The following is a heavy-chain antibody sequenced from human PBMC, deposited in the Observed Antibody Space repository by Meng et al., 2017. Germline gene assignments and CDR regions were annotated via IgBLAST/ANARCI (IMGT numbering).Heavy chain of an antibody. Sequence: GESLKISCAASGFTFRSYVMHWVRQGPGKGLEWVSVIGYDGTNTYYADSVKGRFTISRDNSKNTLYLQMNSLTDEDTAVYYCARVTDYFYDNGPVEAIDFWGHGTMVTVSS. CDR1: GFTFRSYV. D-gene: IGHD3-16*01. CDR3: ARVTDYFYDNGPVEAIDF. V-gene: IGHV3-33*01. CDR2: IGYDGTNT. J-gene: IGHJ4*03.